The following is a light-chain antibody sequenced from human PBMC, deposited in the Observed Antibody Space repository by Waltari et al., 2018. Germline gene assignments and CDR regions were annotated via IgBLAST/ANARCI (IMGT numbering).Light chain of an antibody. Sequence: QSALTQPASVSGSPGQSITISCTGTKSDVGFYNYVSWYQQHPGKAPKVIIYDVSQRPSGISNRFSDSKAGNTASLIISGLQADDEADYYCKSYTGTGSWVFGGGTKLTVL. CDR1: KSDVGFYNY. J-gene: IGLJ3*02. V-gene: IGLV2-14*03. CDR3: KSYTGTGSWV. CDR2: DVS.